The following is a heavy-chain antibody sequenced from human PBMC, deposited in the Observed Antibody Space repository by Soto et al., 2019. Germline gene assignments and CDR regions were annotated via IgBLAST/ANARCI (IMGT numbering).Heavy chain of an antibody. D-gene: IGHD3-3*01. CDR3: ARDVTIFGVVIGRLFDP. CDR2: IYYSGST. CDR1: GGSISSGGYY. Sequence: PSETLSLTCTVSGGSISSGGYYWSWIRQHPGKGLEWIGYIYYSGSTYYNPSLKSRVTISVDTSKNQFSLKLSSVTAADTAVYYCARDVTIFGVVIGRLFDPWGQGTLVTVSS. V-gene: IGHV4-31*03. J-gene: IGHJ5*02.